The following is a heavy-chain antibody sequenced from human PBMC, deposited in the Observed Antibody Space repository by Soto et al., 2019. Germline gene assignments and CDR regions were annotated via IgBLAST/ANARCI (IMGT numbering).Heavy chain of an antibody. D-gene: IGHD3-9*01. CDR1: GFTFSDNP. CDR2: ITNSGDST. CDR3: LTVAM. J-gene: IGHJ3*02. V-gene: IGHV3-23*01. Sequence: EVQLLESGGGLVQPGGSLRLSCAASGFTFSDNPMSWVRQAPGKGLEWVSGITNSGDSTYYADSVKGRFTISRDNSKNTLYLQMNSLRAEDAAAYYCLTVAMWGHGTMVTVSS.